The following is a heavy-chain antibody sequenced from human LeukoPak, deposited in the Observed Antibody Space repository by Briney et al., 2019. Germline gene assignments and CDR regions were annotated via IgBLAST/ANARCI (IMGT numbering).Heavy chain of an antibody. CDR2: IYHSGTT. CDR1: GGSISSGGYY. Sequence: SETLSLTCTVSGGSISSGGYYWSWIRQPPGEGLEWIGYIYHSGTTYYNPSLKSRVTVSVDRSENQFSLKLTSVTAADTAVYYCAREVAAFDIWGQGTMVTVSS. CDR3: AREVAAFDI. D-gene: IGHD2-15*01. J-gene: IGHJ3*02. V-gene: IGHV4-30-2*01.